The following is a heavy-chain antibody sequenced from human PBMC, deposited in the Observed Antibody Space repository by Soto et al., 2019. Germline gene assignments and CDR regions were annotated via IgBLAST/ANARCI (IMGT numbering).Heavy chain of an antibody. J-gene: IGHJ6*02. CDR1: GGSIGRYD. Sequence: PSGPLSLGCTVPGGSIGRYDWSWGRLPPGKGLEWIGYIYYSGSTNYNPSLKSRVTISVDTSKNQFSLKLSSVTAADTAVYYCARGHVLLWFGEPTLDVWGQGTTVTVS. V-gene: IGHV4-59*08. CDR2: IYYSGST. D-gene: IGHD3-10*01. CDR3: ARGHVLLWFGEPTLDV.